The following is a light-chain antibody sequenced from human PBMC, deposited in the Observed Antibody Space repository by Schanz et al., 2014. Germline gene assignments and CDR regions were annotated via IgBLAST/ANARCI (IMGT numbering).Light chain of an antibody. Sequence: QSALTQPASVSGSPGQSITISCTGTSSDLGGYNYVSWYQQHPGKAPKLLIYDVRDRPSGVSNRFSGSKSGNTASLTISGLQDEDEADYYCSSYTISSTWVFGGGTQLTVL. CDR3: SSYTISSTWV. J-gene: IGLJ3*02. V-gene: IGLV2-14*01. CDR2: DVR. CDR1: SSDLGGYNY.